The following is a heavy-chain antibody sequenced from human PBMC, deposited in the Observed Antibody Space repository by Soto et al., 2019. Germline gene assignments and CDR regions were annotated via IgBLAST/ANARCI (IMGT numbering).Heavy chain of an antibody. Sequence: QLQLQESGPGLVKPSETLSLTCTVSGGSISSSSYYWGWIRQPPGKGLEWIGSIYYSGSTYYNPSLKSRVTISVDTSKNQFSLKLSSVTAADTAVYYCARRVESSPYSSGWYVLSGLDYWGQGTLVTVSS. J-gene: IGHJ4*02. CDR1: GGSISSSSYY. CDR3: ARRVESSPYSSGWYVLSGLDY. V-gene: IGHV4-39*01. CDR2: IYYSGST. D-gene: IGHD6-19*01.